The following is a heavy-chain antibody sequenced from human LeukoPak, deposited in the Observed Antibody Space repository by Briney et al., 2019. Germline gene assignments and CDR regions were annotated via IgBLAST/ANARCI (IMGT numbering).Heavy chain of an antibody. CDR1: GFSFRSYS. V-gene: IGHV3-48*04. J-gene: IGHJ4*02. Sequence: PGGSLRLSCTASGFSFRSYSLNWVRQSPGKGLEWISYIGGGGDAICYAESVRGRFTISRDNARNSVYLQVNSLRVEDTAVYYCVRGGQGRDDYFDYWGQGTLVTVSS. CDR2: IGGGGDAI. CDR3: VRGGQGRDDYFDY.